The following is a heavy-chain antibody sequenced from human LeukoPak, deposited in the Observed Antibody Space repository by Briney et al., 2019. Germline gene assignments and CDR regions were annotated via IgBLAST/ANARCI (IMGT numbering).Heavy chain of an antibody. CDR1: GGTFSSYA. Sequence: ASVKVSCKASGGTFSSYAISWVRQAPGQGLEWMGGIIPIFGTANYAQKFQGRVTITADKSTSTAYMELSSLRSADTAVSYCARDKVTLLWFGESRYYGMDVWGKGTTVTVSS. D-gene: IGHD3-10*01. J-gene: IGHJ6*04. CDR2: IIPIFGTA. V-gene: IGHV1-69*06. CDR3: ARDKVTLLWFGESRYYGMDV.